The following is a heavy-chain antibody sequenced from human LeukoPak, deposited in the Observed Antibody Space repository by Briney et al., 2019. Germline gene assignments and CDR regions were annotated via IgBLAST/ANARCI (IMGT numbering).Heavy chain of an antibody. V-gene: IGHV1-8*01. J-gene: IGHJ5*02. CDR1: GYTFTSYD. CDR2: MNPNSGNT. Sequence: ASVKVSCKASGYTFTSYDINRVRQATGQGLEWMGWMNPNSGNTGYAQKFQGRVTMTRNTSISTAYMELSSLRSEDTAVYYCARGYYYDSSGYYWFDPWGQGTLVTVSS. CDR3: ARGYYYDSSGYYWFDP. D-gene: IGHD3-22*01.